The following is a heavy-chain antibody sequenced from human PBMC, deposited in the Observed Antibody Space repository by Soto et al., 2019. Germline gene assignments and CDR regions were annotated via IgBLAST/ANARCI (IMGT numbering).Heavy chain of an antibody. Sequence: EVQLVESGGGLVKPGGSLRLSCVGSGFTFRSYTMNWVRQAPGKGLEWVSGIRGFSPYTFYADSVKGRFTISRDNAKNSLYLQMNSLRAEDTALYHCVKDRSWVVVGQGAAHFDYWGQGTQATVSS. CDR1: GFTFRSYT. CDR3: VKDRSWVVVGQGAAHFDY. D-gene: IGHD2-2*01. J-gene: IGHJ4*02. CDR2: IRGFSPYT. V-gene: IGHV3-21*04.